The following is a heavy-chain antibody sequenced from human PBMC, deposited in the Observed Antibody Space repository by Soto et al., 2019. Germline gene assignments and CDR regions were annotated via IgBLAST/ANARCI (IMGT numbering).Heavy chain of an antibody. CDR2: IYSGGST. CDR1: GFTVSSNY. V-gene: IGHV3-66*01. J-gene: IGHJ4*02. CDR3: AREIPTCGGDCYSFFDY. D-gene: IGHD2-21*01. Sequence: GGSLRLSCAASGFTVSSNYMSWVRQAPGKGLEWVSVIYSGGSTYYADSVKGRFTISRDNSKNTPYLQMNSLRAEDTAVYYCAREIPTCGGDCYSFFDYWGQGTLVTVSS.